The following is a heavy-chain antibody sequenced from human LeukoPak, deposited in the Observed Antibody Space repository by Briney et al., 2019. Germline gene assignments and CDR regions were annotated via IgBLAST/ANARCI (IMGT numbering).Heavy chain of an antibody. D-gene: IGHD2-21*02. Sequence: GGSLRLSCAASGFTFSSYSMNWVRQAPGKGLEWVSSISSSSSYIYYADSVKGRFTISRDNAKNSLYLQMSSLRAEDTAVYYCASLSDCGGDCYYFDYWGQGTLVTVSS. CDR1: GFTFSSYS. V-gene: IGHV3-21*01. CDR3: ASLSDCGGDCYYFDY. CDR2: ISSSSSYI. J-gene: IGHJ4*02.